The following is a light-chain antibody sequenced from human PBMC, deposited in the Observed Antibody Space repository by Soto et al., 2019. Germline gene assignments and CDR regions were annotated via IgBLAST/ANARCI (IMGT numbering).Light chain of an antibody. Sequence: IQMIPSESTLSASVESRDTISCRASQSISRWLAWYQQRSGTAPKFLMYNASTLQSGVPPRFSGSGSGTEFTLTISSLQPDDFATYYCQDYNGYSRRFGQGTKVDIK. CDR2: NAS. V-gene: IGKV1-5*03. J-gene: IGKJ1*01. CDR1: QSISRW. CDR3: QDYNGYSRR.